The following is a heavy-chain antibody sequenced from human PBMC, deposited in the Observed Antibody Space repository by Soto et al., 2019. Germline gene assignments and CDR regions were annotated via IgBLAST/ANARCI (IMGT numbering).Heavy chain of an antibody. Sequence: ASVKVSCKASGYTFTSYGISWVRQAPGQGLEWMGWINPHSGGTNYAQKFQGRVTMTRDTSINTAYMDLSSLRSDDTAVYFCARAHYYDSWNNYFDYWGQGALVTVSS. CDR1: GYTFTSYG. D-gene: IGHD3-22*01. J-gene: IGHJ4*02. CDR2: INPHSGGT. V-gene: IGHV1-2*02. CDR3: ARAHYYDSWNNYFDY.